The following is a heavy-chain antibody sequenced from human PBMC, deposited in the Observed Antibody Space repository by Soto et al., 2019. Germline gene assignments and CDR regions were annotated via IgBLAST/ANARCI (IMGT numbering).Heavy chain of an antibody. Sequence: GGSLRLCCAASGFTFSNAWMNWVRQTPGKGLEWVGRIKSKTDGGTTDYAAPVKGRFTISRDDSKNTLYLQMNSLKTEDTAVYYCTTEGGFGDQSPYYYYYGMDVWGQGTTVTVSS. CDR2: IKSKTDGGTT. CDR3: TTEGGFGDQSPYYYYYGMDV. V-gene: IGHV3-15*07. CDR1: GFTFSNAW. D-gene: IGHD3-10*01. J-gene: IGHJ6*02.